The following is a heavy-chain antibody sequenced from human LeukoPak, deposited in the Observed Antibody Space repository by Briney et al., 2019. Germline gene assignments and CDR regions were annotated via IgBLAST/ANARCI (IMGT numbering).Heavy chain of an antibody. J-gene: IGHJ6*02. Sequence: PGGSLRLSCAASGFTFSSYDMHWVRQAPGKGLEWVAVISYDGSNKYYSDSVKGRFTISRDSSKNTLYLQMNSLRAEDTAVYYCAKYTAVVNHYYYGMDVWGQGTTVTVSS. V-gene: IGHV3-30*18. CDR1: GFTFSSYD. D-gene: IGHD5-18*01. CDR3: AKYTAVVNHYYYGMDV. CDR2: ISYDGSNK.